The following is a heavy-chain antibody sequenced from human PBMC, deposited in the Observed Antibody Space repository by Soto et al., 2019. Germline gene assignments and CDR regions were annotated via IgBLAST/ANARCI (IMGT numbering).Heavy chain of an antibody. D-gene: IGHD1-1*01. CDR3: VRSRQMESGNDYGLDV. V-gene: IGHV4-30-4*01. CDR2: YHSGGST. J-gene: IGHJ6*02. Sequence: QVQLQESGSGLVKPSQSLSLTCTVSGVSLNAADTWWSWIRQSPGKGLEFIGYYHSGGSTYYDASVRSRIIISADTSNSQFSLKWSSVTVADTAVYFCVRSRQMESGNDYGLDVWGQWTTFTVSS. CDR1: GVSLNAADTW.